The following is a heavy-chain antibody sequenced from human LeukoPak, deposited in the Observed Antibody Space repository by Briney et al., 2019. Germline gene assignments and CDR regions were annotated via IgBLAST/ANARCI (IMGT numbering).Heavy chain of an antibody. CDR2: IKEDGSEK. D-gene: IGHD3-10*01. Sequence: GGSLRLSCVASGFIFSSYWMSWVCQTPGKGLEWVANIKEDGSEKYYVDSVKGRFTISRDNAKNSLYLQMDSLRVEDTAIYYCASNLASSFHIWGQGKMVIVSS. CDR3: ASNLASSFHI. CDR1: GFIFSSYW. J-gene: IGHJ3*02. V-gene: IGHV3-7*01.